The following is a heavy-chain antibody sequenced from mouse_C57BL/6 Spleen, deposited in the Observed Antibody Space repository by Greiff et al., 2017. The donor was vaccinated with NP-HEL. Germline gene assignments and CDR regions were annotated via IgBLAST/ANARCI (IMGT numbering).Heavy chain of an antibody. V-gene: IGHV1-19*01. CDR1: GYTFTDYY. CDR3: ARDGRYAMDY. D-gene: IGHD6-5*01. CDR2: INPYNGGT. J-gene: IGHJ2*01. Sequence: VQLKQSGPVLVKPGASVKMSCKASGYTFTDYYMNWVKQSHGKSLEWIGVINPYNGGTSYNQKFKGKATLTVDKSSSTAYMELNSLTSEDSAVYYCARDGRYAMDYWGQGTTLTVSS.